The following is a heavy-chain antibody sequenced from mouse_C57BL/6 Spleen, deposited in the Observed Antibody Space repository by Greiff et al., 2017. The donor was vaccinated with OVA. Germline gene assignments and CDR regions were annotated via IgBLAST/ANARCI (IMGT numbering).Heavy chain of an antibody. J-gene: IGHJ1*03. V-gene: IGHV1-82*01. CDR1: GYAFSSSW. CDR3: ARVGTWYFDV. D-gene: IGHD3-3*01. CDR2: IYPGDGDT. Sequence: QVQLKESGPELVKPGASVKISCKASGYAFSSSWMNWVKQRPGKGLEWIGRIYPGDGDTNYNGKFKGKATLTADKSSSTAYMQLSSLTSEDSAVYFCARVGTWYFDVWGTGTTVTVSS.